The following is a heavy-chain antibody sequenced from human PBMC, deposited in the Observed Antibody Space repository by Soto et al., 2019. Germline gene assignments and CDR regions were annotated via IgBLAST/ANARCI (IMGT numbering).Heavy chain of an antibody. D-gene: IGHD5-18*01. CDR1: GCSISSSSYY. J-gene: IGHJ4*02. CDR2: IYYSGTT. CDR3: ARLRIQLWLEDY. V-gene: IGHV4-39*01. Sequence: PSETLSLTCTVSGCSISSSSYYWGWIRQPPGKGLEWIGSIYYSGTTYYNPSLKSRVTISVDTSKNQFSLKLSSVTAADTAVYYCARLRIQLWLEDYWGQGTLVTVSS.